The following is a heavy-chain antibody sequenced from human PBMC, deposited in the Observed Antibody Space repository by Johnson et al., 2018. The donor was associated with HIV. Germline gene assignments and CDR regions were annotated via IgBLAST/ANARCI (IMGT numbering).Heavy chain of an antibody. CDR3: ARGNSSSQYEDAFDI. CDR2: ISYDGSNK. V-gene: IGHV3-30*14. Sequence: QVQLVESGGGVVQPGRSLRLSCAASGFTFSSYAMHWVRQAPGKGLEWVAVISYDGSNKYYADSVKGRFTISRDNSKNTLYLQMNSVRAEDTAVYYCARGNSSSQYEDAFDIWGQGTMVTVSS. CDR1: GFTFSSYA. J-gene: IGHJ3*02. D-gene: IGHD6-13*01.